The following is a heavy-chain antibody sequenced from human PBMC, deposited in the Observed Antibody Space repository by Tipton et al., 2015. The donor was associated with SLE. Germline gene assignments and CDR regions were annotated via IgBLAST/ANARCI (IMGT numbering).Heavy chain of an antibody. CDR1: GGSISSYY. CDR2: IYTSGST. J-gene: IGHJ4*02. D-gene: IGHD3-22*01. V-gene: IGHV4-4*07. Sequence: TLSLTCTVSGGSISSYYWSWIRQPAGKGLEWIGRIYTSGSTNYNPSLKSRVTMSVDTSKNQFSLKLSSVTAADTAVYYCARVSDYYDSSGYYPASCYFDYWGQGTLVTVSS. CDR3: ARVSDYYDSSGYYPASCYFDY.